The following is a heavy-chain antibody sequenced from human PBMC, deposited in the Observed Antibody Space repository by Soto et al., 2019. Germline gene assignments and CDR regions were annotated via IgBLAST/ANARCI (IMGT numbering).Heavy chain of an antibody. D-gene: IGHD2-2*02. CDR3: AKDLTWDIVVVPAAISYYYYYGMDV. Sequence: XGSLKLSCAASGFTFSSYAMSWVRQAPGKGLDWVSAISGSGGSTYYADSVKGRFTISRDNSKNTLYLQMNSLRAEDTAVYYCAKDLTWDIVVVPAAISYYYYYGMDVWGQGSTVTVSS. J-gene: IGHJ6*02. V-gene: IGHV3-23*01. CDR1: GFTFSSYA. CDR2: ISGSGGST.